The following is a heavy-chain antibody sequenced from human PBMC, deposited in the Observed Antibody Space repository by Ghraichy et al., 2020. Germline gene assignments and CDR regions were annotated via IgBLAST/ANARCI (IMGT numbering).Heavy chain of an antibody. J-gene: IGHJ3*02. Sequence: LSLTCAASGFTFSSYSMNWVRQAPGKGLEWVSLISRTSSYIKNADSVKGRFTISRDNAKNSLYLRMNSLRAEDTAVYYCARAYYYGSGSLYDAFDIWGQGTMVTVSS. CDR2: ISRTSSYI. CDR1: GFTFSSYS. CDR3: ARAYYYGSGSLYDAFDI. D-gene: IGHD3-10*01. V-gene: IGHV3-21*01.